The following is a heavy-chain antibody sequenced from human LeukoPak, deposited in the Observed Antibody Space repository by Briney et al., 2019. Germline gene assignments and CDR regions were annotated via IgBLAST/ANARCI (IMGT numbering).Heavy chain of an antibody. CDR1: GFTFSNYW. D-gene: IGHD2-2*01. CDR3: ARETDSTIFDY. J-gene: IGHJ4*02. CDR2: INDDGSFT. Sequence: GGSLRLSCAASGFTFSNYWMHWVRQVPGKGLVWVSRINDDGSFTTYADSVKGRFTISRDNAKNTLYLQMNSLRVEDTAVYYCARETDSTIFDYWGQGTLVTVSS. V-gene: IGHV3-74*01.